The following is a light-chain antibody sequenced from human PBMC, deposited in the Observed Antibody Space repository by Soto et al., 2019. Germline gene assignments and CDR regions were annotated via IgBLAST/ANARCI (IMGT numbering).Light chain of an antibody. CDR2: EVT. CDR1: NSDVGGYNY. CDR3: TSYTSSNTLV. Sequence: QSVLTQPASVSGSPGQSITISCTGTNSDVGGYNYVSWYQLYPGKAPKLMIYEVTSRPSGVSNRFSGSKSGNTASLTISGLQPEDEADYYCTSYTSSNTLVFGGGTKVTVL. J-gene: IGLJ2*01. V-gene: IGLV2-14*01.